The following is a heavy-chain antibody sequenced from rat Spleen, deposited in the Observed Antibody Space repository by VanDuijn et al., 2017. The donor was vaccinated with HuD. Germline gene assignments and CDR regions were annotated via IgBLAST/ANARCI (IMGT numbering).Heavy chain of an antibody. V-gene: IGHV5-25*01. CDR2: ISTGGGNT. Sequence: EVQLVESGGGLVQPGRSMKLSCVASGFTFSDYYMAWVRQAPTMGLEWVASISTGGGNTYYPDSVKGRFTISRDTAESTLYLQMDSLRSEDTATYYCARHGYGGYSGPFAYWGQGTLVTVSS. J-gene: IGHJ3*01. CDR1: GFTFSDYY. D-gene: IGHD1-11*01. CDR3: ARHGYGGYSGPFAY.